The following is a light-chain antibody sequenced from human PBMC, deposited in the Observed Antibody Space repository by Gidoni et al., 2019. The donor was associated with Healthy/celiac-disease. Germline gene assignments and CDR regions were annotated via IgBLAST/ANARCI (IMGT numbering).Light chain of an antibody. CDR2: SNN. CDR1: SSNIGSNI. J-gene: IGLJ1*01. CDR3: AAWDDSLNVYV. Sequence: QSVLTQPPSASGTPGHRVTISCSGSSSNIGSNIVNWYQQLPGTAPKLLIYSNNQRPSGVPDRFSGSKSGTSASLAISGLQSEDEADYYCAAWDDSLNVYVFGTGTKVTVL. V-gene: IGLV1-44*01.